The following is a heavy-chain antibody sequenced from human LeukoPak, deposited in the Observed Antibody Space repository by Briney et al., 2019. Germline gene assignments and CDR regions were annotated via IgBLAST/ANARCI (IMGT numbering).Heavy chain of an antibody. D-gene: IGHD3-10*01. CDR2: ISGSGGST. CDR3: AKDGRGGWFGELFPRIFDY. CDR1: GFTFSSYA. V-gene: IGHV3-23*01. J-gene: IGHJ4*02. Sequence: PGGSLRLSCAASGFTFSSYAMSWVRQAPGQGLEWVSAISGSGGSTYYADYVKGRFTISRDNSKNTLYLQMHSLRAEDTAVYYCAKDGRGGWFGELFPRIFDYWGQGTLVTVSS.